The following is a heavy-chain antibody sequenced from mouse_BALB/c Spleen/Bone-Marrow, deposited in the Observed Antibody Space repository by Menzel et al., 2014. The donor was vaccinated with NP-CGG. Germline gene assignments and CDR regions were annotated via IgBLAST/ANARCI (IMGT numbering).Heavy chain of an antibody. Sequence: VQVVESGPELVKPGASVKISCKASGYAFSSSWMNWVKRRPGQGLEWIGRIYPGDGDTNYNGKFKGKATLTADKSSSTAYMQLSSLTSVDSAVYFCARGGNYRFDYWGQGTTLTVSS. V-gene: IGHV1-82*01. CDR1: GYAFSSSW. CDR2: IYPGDGDT. J-gene: IGHJ2*01. D-gene: IGHD2-1*01. CDR3: ARGGNYRFDY.